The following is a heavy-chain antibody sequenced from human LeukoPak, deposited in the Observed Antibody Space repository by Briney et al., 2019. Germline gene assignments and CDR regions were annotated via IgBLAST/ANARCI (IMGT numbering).Heavy chain of an antibody. CDR1: GGPIDTYY. Sequence: KPSETLSLTCTVSGGPIDTYYWSWIRQPPGKGLEWIGNIYYSGSTNYNPSLRSRLTISMDTSRNQVSLRLSSVTAADTAVYYCASTERCSTTCPLDYWGQGTLVAVSS. V-gene: IGHV4-59*12. D-gene: IGHD2-2*01. J-gene: IGHJ4*02. CDR2: IYYSGST. CDR3: ASTERCSTTCPLDY.